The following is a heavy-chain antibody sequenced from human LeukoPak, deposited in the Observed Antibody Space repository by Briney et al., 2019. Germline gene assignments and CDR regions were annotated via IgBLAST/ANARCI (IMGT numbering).Heavy chain of an antibody. D-gene: IGHD2-21*01. CDR1: AKSFTYYW. J-gene: IGHJ4*02. Sequence: GESLKISCQGPAKSFTYYWIAWVRQMPGKGLEWMGIIYPGDSDTRYSPSFQGQVTISADKSISTAYLQWSSLKASDTAMYYCARRHSHFDYWGQGTLVTVSS. CDR2: IYPGDSDT. CDR3: ARRHSHFDY. V-gene: IGHV5-51*01.